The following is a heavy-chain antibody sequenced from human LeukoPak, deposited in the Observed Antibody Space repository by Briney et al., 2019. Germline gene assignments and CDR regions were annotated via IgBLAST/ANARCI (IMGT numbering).Heavy chain of an antibody. CDR1: GGSISSYY. J-gene: IGHJ6*03. D-gene: IGHD3-22*01. V-gene: IGHV4-59*01. Sequence: SETLSLTCTVSGGSISSYYWSWIRQPPGKGLEWIGYIYYSGSTNYNPSLKSRVTISVDTSKNQFSLKLSSVTAADTAVYYCARDPGPTSHEALNTYYYDSSGYYYYMDVWGKGTTVTVSS. CDR2: IYYSGST. CDR3: ARDPGPTSHEALNTYYYDSSGYYYYMDV.